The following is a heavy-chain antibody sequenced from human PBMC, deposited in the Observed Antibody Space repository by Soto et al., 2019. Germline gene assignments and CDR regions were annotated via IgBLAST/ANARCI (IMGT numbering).Heavy chain of an antibody. Sequence: QVQLVESGGGVAQPGGSLRLSCAASGFSLVTYYMHWVRKAPGKGLEWVGVSWYEETNEWYADSVKGRFAISRDNSKNTVYQQRNSLRGKDTAGYYCALPLWTSGFGEVFDFWVQGTLVTVYS. CDR3: ALPLWTSGFGEVFDF. J-gene: IGHJ4*02. CDR2: SWYEETNE. V-gene: IGHV3-30*02. D-gene: IGHD3-16*01. CDR1: GFSLVTYY.